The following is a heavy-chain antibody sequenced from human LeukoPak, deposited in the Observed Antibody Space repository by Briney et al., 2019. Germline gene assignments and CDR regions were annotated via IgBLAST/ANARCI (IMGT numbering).Heavy chain of an antibody. CDR3: ARTEMSPYYYYGMDV. Sequence: GGSLRLSCAASGFTFSSYEMNWVRQAPGRGLEWVAFMSSSGGTVYYADSVRGRFTLSRDNAKSSLFLYLQMNSLRAEDTAVYYCARTEMSPYYYYGMDVWGQGTTVTVS. V-gene: IGHV3-48*03. CDR1: GFTFSSYE. CDR2: MSSSGGTV. J-gene: IGHJ6*02. D-gene: IGHD3/OR15-3a*01.